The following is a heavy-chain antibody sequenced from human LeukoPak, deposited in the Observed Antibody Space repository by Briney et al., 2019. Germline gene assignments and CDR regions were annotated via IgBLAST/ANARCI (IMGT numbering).Heavy chain of an antibody. D-gene: IGHD6-19*01. V-gene: IGHV4-39*01. J-gene: IGHJ5*02. CDR2: VFYSGNS. CDR1: GGSISTGRYF. CDR3: ARLNQWLVLRWFDP. Sequence: SETLSLTCTVSGGSISTGRYFWAWIRQSPEKGLEWIGSVFYSGNSYKNPSLKSRVTISVDTSKNQFSLEVHSVTVADSATYYCARLNQWLVLRWFDPWGHGAPVTVSS.